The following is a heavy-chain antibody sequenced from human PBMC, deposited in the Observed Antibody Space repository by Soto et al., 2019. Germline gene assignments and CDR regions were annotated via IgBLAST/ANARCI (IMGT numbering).Heavy chain of an antibody. CDR1: GFTFGDYA. J-gene: IGHJ1*01. V-gene: IGHV3-49*03. Sequence: EVQLVESGGGLVQPGRSLRLSCTASGFTFGDYAMSWFRQAPGKGLEWVGFIRSKAYGGTTEYAASVKGRFTISRDDSKSIAYLQMNSLKTEDTAVYYCTSRREPYDSAPEYFQHWGQGTLVTVSS. D-gene: IGHD3-22*01. CDR3: TSRREPYDSAPEYFQH. CDR2: IRSKAYGGTT.